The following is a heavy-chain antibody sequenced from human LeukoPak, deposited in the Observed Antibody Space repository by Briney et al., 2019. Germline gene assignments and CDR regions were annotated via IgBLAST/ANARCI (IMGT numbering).Heavy chain of an antibody. CDR2: IYYSGST. V-gene: IGHV4-59*08. CDR3: ARGAVAGSYFDY. D-gene: IGHD6-19*01. Sequence: PSETLSLTCTVSGGSISSYYWSWIRQPPGKGLEWIGYIYYSGSTNYNPSLKSRLTISVDTSKNQFSLKLSSVTAADTAVYYCARGAVAGSYFDYWGQGTLVTVSS. CDR1: GGSISSYY. J-gene: IGHJ4*02.